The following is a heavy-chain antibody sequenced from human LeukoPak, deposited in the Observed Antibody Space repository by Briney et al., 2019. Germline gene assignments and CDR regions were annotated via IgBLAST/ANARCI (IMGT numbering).Heavy chain of an antibody. CDR2: IRTTAEGAKYA. J-gene: IGHJ4*02. Sequence: PGGSLRLSCATSEFGFTDNPMIGVGQAPGKGLEWISNIRTTAEGAKYAYYADSVKGRVTISRDDGKNTLYLHMNSLRDDDTAVYYCVTDQRDAFDYWGQGILVTVSS. CDR3: VTDQRDAFDY. CDR1: EFGFTDNP. V-gene: IGHV3-48*02. D-gene: IGHD5-24*01.